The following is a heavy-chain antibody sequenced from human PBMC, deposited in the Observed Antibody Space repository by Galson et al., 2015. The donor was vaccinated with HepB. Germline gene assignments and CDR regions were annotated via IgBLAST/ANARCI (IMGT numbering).Heavy chain of an antibody. Sequence: SVKVSCKASGYTFTSYGINWVRQAPGQGLEWMGWISASNGNTNYAQNLQDRLTMTTDTSTSTAYMELRSLTSDDTAVYYCARGIAAACKGPRLGFYYYYMDVWGKGTTVTLSS. CDR2: ISASNGNT. CDR3: ARGIAAACKGPRLGFYYYYMDV. J-gene: IGHJ6*03. V-gene: IGHV1-18*04. D-gene: IGHD6-13*01. CDR1: GYTFTSYG.